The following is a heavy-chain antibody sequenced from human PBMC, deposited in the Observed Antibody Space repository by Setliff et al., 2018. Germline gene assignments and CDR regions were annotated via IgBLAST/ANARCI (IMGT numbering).Heavy chain of an antibody. D-gene: IGHD6-19*01. Sequence: PGESLKISCKTSGYTLNNFWIGWVRQLPGKGLECMGIIYPRDSDTRYSPTFQGQVAISADKSISTAYLQWSSLKASDTAMYYCARQIGSSLSHFYYYMDVWGKGTTVTVSS. CDR3: ARQIGSSLSHFYYYMDV. V-gene: IGHV5-51*01. J-gene: IGHJ6*03. CDR1: GYTLNNFW. CDR2: IYPRDSDT.